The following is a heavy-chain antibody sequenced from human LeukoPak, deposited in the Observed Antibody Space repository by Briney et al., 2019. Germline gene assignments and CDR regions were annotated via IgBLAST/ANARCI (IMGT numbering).Heavy chain of an antibody. V-gene: IGHV3-30*02. CDR3: VTSKGAGYFDY. CDR2: IRNNGDNK. D-gene: IGHD6-19*01. J-gene: IGHJ4*02. Sequence: GGSLRLSCAASGFTFSTYGMHWVRQAPGKGLEWVLFIRNNGDNKYYADSVRGRFTISRDNSKNTLYLQMNTLRTDDTAVYYCVTSKGAGYFDYWGQGTLVTVSS. CDR1: GFTFSTYG.